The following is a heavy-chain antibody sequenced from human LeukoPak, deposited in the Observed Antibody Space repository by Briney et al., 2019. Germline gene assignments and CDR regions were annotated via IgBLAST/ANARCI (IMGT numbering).Heavy chain of an antibody. CDR3: ARDSSGDYYFDY. V-gene: IGHV1-2*06. J-gene: IGHJ4*02. Sequence: ASVKVSCKASGYTFTGYYMHWVRQAPGQGLEWMGRINPNSGGTNYAQKFQGRVTMTRGTSISTAYMELSRLRSDDTAVYYCARDSSGDYYFDYWGQGTLVTVSS. CDR2: INPNSGGT. CDR1: GYTFTGYY. D-gene: IGHD2-21*02.